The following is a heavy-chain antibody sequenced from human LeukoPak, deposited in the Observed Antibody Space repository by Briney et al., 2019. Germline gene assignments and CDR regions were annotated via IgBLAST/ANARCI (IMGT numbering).Heavy chain of an antibody. CDR1: GGSIRSYY. Sequence: SETLSLTCTASGGSIRSYYWSWIRQPPGKGLEWVGYINNSGSTNYNPSLKSRVTISVDTSKNQFSLKLSSVTAADTAVYYCARAKYCSTTNCYQGAFDIWGQGTMVTVSS. D-gene: IGHD2-2*01. CDR2: INNSGST. J-gene: IGHJ3*02. CDR3: ARAKYCSTTNCYQGAFDI. V-gene: IGHV4-59*01.